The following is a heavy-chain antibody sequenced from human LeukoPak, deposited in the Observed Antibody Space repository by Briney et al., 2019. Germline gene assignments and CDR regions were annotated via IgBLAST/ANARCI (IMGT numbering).Heavy chain of an antibody. Sequence: GGSLRLSCAASGFIFSSYDMHWARQAPGKGLERVALISSDGTNKYYADSVKGRFTISRDNSKNTLYLQMNSLRGEDTALYYCVKVLVTYTVDVWGQGTTVTVSS. J-gene: IGHJ6*02. V-gene: IGHV3-30*18. CDR2: ISSDGTNK. CDR3: VKVLVTYTVDV. D-gene: IGHD1-1*01. CDR1: GFIFSSYD.